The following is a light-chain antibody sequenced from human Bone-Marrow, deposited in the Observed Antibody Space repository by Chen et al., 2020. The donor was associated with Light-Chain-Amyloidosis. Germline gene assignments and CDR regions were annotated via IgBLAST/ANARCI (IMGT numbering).Light chain of an antibody. J-gene: IGLJ3*02. Sequence: SYVLTQPSSVSVAPGQTATIACGGNNFGSTSVHWYQQTQGQAPLLVVYDDSDRPSGIPERLSGSNSGNTATLTISRVEAGDEAGYYCQVWDRSSDRPVFGGGTKLTVL. CDR1: NFGSTS. V-gene: IGLV3-21*02. CDR3: QVWDRSSDRPV. CDR2: DDS.